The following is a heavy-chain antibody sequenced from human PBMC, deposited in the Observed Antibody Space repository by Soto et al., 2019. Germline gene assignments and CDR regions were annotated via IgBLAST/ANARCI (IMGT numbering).Heavy chain of an antibody. CDR2: ISYDGSNK. V-gene: IGHV3-30*18. Sequence: QVQLVESGGGVVQPGRSLRLSCAASGFTFSSYGMHWVRQAPGKGLEWVAVISYDGSNKYYADSVKGRFTISRDNSKNTLYLQMNSLRAEDTAVYYCAKDSYYYDSSGYLYYYYGMDVGGQGTTVTVSS. CDR1: GFTFSSYG. CDR3: AKDSYYYDSSGYLYYYYGMDV. J-gene: IGHJ6*02. D-gene: IGHD3-22*01.